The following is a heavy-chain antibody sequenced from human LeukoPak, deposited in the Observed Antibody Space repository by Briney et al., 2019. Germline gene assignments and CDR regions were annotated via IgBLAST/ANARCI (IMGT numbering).Heavy chain of an antibody. D-gene: IGHD1-26*01. Sequence: GASVKVSCKASGGTFSSYAISWVRQAPGQGLEWMGGIIPIFGTANYAQKLQGRVTMTTDTSTSTAYMELRSLRSDDTAVYYCARQRELPGSYWFDPWGQGTLVTVSS. V-gene: IGHV1-69*05. CDR2: IIPIFGTA. J-gene: IGHJ5*02. CDR3: ARQRELPGSYWFDP. CDR1: GGTFSSYA.